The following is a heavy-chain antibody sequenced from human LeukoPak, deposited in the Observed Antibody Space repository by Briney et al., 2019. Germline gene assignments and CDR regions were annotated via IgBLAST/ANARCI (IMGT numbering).Heavy chain of an antibody. CDR3: ARLGSPEGLTGYSENAFDY. D-gene: IGHD3-9*01. CDR1: GGTFSSYT. CDR2: IIPILGIA. V-gene: IGHV1-69*02. Sequence: GSSVKVSCKASGGTFSSYTISWVRQAPGQGLQWMGRIIPILGIANYAQKFQGRVTITADKSTSTAYMELSSLRSEDTAVYYCARLGSPEGLTGYSENAFDYWGQGTLVTVSS. J-gene: IGHJ4*02.